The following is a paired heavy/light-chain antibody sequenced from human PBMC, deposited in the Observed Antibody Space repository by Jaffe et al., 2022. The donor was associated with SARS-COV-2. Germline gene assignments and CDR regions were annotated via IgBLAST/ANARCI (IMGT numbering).Light chain of an antibody. J-gene: IGLJ1*01. V-gene: IGLV1-40*01. CDR2: GNT. CDR3: QSYDNSLSGYV. Sequence: QSVLTQPPSVSGAPGQRVSISCTGSSSNVGAGYDVHWYQQLPGTAPKVLIYGNTNRPSGVPDRFSGSRSGTSASLAITGLQAEDEADYYCQSYDNSLSGYVFGTGTKVTVL. CDR1: SSNVGAGYD.
Heavy chain of an antibody. J-gene: IGHJ4*02. Sequence: VKLLESGGDLVQPGGSLRLSCTASGFTFSANAMSWVRQAPGKGLELISFLSGDGAGTFYADSVKGRFTISRDSSKNTLYLQMNSLRAEDTAVYYCAKWKGLKMISYYIDYWGQGTLVTVSS. CDR2: LSGDGAGT. CDR3: AKWKGLKMISYYIDY. D-gene: IGHD3-10*01. CDR1: GFTFSANA. V-gene: IGHV3-23*01.